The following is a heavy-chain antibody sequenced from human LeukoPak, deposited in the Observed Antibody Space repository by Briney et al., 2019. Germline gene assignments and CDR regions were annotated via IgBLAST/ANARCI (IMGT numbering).Heavy chain of an antibody. D-gene: IGHD1-26*01. CDR3: ARHPRGSYPYYFDY. CDR1: GGSISSSSYC. V-gene: IGHV4-39*01. J-gene: IGHJ4*02. CDR2: IYYTGST. Sequence: SETLSLTCTVSGGSISSSSYCWGWIRQPPGKGLEWIGSIYYTGSTYYNPSLKSRVTISVDTSKNQFSLKLTSVTAADTAVYYCARHPRGSYPYYFDYWGRGTLVTVSS.